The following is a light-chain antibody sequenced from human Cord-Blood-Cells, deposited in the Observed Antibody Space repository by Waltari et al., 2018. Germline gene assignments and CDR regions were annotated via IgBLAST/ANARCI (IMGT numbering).Light chain of an antibody. CDR1: QSISSY. V-gene: IGKV1-39*01. J-gene: IGKJ1*01. CDR2: AAS. Sequence: DIQMTQSPSSLSASVGDRVTITCRASQSISSYLNWYPQKPGKAPTLLIYAASSLQSGVPSRFSGSGSGTDFTLTISSLQPEDFATYYCQQSYSTPQTFGQGTKVEIK. CDR3: QQSYSTPQT.